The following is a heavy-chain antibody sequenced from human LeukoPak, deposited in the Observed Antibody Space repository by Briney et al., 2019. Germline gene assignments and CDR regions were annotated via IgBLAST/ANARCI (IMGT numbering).Heavy chain of an antibody. J-gene: IGHJ5*02. D-gene: IGHD3-10*01. V-gene: IGHV3-21*01. CDR1: GFTFSSYS. CDR2: ISSSSSYI. Sequence: PGGSLRLSCAASGFTFSSYSMNWVRQAPGKGLEWVSSISSSSSYIYYADSVKGRFTISRDNAKNSLYLQMNSLRAEDTAVYYCAGSRRFEGWFDPWGQGTLVTVSS. CDR3: AGSRRFEGWFDP.